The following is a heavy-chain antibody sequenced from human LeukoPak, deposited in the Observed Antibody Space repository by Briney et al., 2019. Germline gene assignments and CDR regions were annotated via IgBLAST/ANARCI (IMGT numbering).Heavy chain of an antibody. Sequence: VASVKVSCKASGYTFTSYGISWVRQAPGQGLEWMGWISAYNGNTNYAQKLQGRVTMTTDTSTSTAYMELRSLRSDDTAVYYCARTGYCSSTSCPRDAFDIWGQGTMVTVSS. J-gene: IGHJ3*02. V-gene: IGHV1-18*01. CDR2: ISAYNGNT. CDR1: GYTFTSYG. D-gene: IGHD2-2*01. CDR3: ARTGYCSSTSCPRDAFDI.